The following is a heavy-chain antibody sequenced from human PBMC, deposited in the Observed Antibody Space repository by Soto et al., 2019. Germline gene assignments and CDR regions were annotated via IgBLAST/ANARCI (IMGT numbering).Heavy chain of an antibody. J-gene: IGHJ4*02. CDR3: ARAGRSSSTTVFDY. D-gene: IGHD6-6*01. CDR1: GGSISGYY. CDR2: VSYSGSP. Sequence: QVQLQESGPGLVKPSETLSLTCTVSGGSISGYYWSWILQPPGKGLEWVGYVSYSGSPNYNPSLKSRVTISIDTSQNPFSLKLSSVTAADTAVYYCARAGRSSSTTVFDYWGQGTLVTVSS. V-gene: IGHV4-59*01.